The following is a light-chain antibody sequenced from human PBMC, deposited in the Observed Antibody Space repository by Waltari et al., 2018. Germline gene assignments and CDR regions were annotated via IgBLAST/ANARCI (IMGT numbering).Light chain of an antibody. Sequence: QSVLTQPPSASGTPGQRVTISCSGSSSNIGRDNVYWYQQLPGTAPKLLIYKNNQRPSGVPDRFSGSKSGTSASLAISGLQSEDEADYCCVAWDNSLNGYVFGTGTKVTVL. CDR2: KNN. V-gene: IGLV1-44*01. CDR1: SSNIGRDN. CDR3: VAWDNSLNGYV. J-gene: IGLJ1*01.